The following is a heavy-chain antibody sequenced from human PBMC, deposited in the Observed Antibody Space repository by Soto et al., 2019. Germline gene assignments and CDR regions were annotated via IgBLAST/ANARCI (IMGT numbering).Heavy chain of an antibody. Sequence: QVQLVQSGAEVKKPGASVKVSCKASGYTFTSYDINWVRQATGQGLEWMGWMNPNSGNTCYAQKFQGRVTITRNSTISTAYMELSSLRSEDTAAYYCARGLFLQDAAEILTGSHFDYWGQGALVTFSA. CDR2: MNPNSGNT. D-gene: IGHD3-9*01. J-gene: IGHJ4*02. V-gene: IGHV1-8*01. CDR3: ARGLFLQDAAEILTGSHFDY. CDR1: GYTFTSYD.